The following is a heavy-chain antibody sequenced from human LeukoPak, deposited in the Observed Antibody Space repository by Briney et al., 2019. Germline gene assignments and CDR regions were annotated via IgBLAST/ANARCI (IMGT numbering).Heavy chain of an antibody. V-gene: IGHV1-18*01. Sequence: ASVKVSCKASGYTFTSYGISWVRQAPGQGLEWMGWISAYSGNTNYAQKLQGRVTMTTDTSTSTAYMELRSLRSDDTAVYYCARSDCRGGSCYWFDPWGKGTLVTVSS. J-gene: IGHJ5*02. CDR3: ARSDCRGGSCYWFDP. CDR2: ISAYSGNT. CDR1: GYTFTSYG. D-gene: IGHD2-15*01.